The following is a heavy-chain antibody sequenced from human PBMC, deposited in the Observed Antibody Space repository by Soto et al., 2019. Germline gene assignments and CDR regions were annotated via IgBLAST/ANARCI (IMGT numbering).Heavy chain of an antibody. CDR1: GGSISSYY. CDR2: IYYSGST. CDR3: ARHIDYGDYYYFDY. D-gene: IGHD4-17*01. J-gene: IGHJ4*02. Sequence: HSETLSLSCTVSGGSISSYYWSWIRQPPGKGLEWIGYIYYSGSTNYNPSLKSRVTISVDTSKNQFSLKLSSVTAADTAVYYCARHIDYGDYYYFDYWGQGTLVTVSS. V-gene: IGHV4-59*08.